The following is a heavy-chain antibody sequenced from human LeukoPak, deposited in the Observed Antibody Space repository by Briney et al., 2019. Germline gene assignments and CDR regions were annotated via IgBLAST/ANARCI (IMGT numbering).Heavy chain of an antibody. J-gene: IGHJ3*02. V-gene: IGHV3-66*02. Sequence: GSLRLSCAASGFTVSSNYMSWVRQAPGKGLEWVSVIYSGGSTYYADSVKGRFTISRDNSKNTLYLQMNSLRAEDTAVYYCARDESYLDAFDIWGQGTMVTVSS. CDR1: GFTVSSNY. CDR2: IYSGGST. CDR3: ARDESYLDAFDI. D-gene: IGHD1-26*01.